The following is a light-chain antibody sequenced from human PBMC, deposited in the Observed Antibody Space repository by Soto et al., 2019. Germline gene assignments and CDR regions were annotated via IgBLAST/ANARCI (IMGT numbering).Light chain of an antibody. J-gene: IGKJ5*01. Sequence: DIQMTQSPSSLSASVGDRVTITCRASQSISSYLNWYQQKPGKAPKLLIYGISTLQKGVPSRFSGSGSGTDFILTINSLQPEDFATYYCQQSYRIPRTFGQGTRLEI. V-gene: IGKV1-39*01. CDR3: QQSYRIPRT. CDR1: QSISSY. CDR2: GIS.